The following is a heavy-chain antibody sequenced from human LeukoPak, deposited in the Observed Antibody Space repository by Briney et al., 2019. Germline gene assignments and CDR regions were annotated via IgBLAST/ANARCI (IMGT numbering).Heavy chain of an antibody. CDR2: ISGSGGST. CDR1: GFTFSNYA. V-gene: IGHV3-23*01. J-gene: IGHJ4*02. Sequence: GGSLRLSCAASGFTFSNYAMSRVRQAPGKGLEWVSAISGSGGSTYYADSVKGRFTISRDNSKNTLYLQMNSLRAEDTAVYYCASQREQWLARNVFDYWGQGTLVTVSS. CDR3: ASQREQWLARNVFDY. D-gene: IGHD6-19*01.